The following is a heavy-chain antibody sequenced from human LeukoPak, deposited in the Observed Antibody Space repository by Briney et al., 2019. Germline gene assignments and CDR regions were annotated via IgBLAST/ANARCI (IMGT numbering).Heavy chain of an antibody. V-gene: IGHV3-20*04. Sequence: GGSLRLSCAASGFTFDDYGMGWVRHAPGKGLEWVSGINWNGGSTGYADSVKGRFTISRDNAKNSLYLQMNSLRAEDTALYYCARVKANYDSSGYYPWYFDYWGQGTLVTVSS. CDR3: ARVKANYDSSGYYPWYFDY. CDR1: GFTFDDYG. D-gene: IGHD3-22*01. CDR2: INWNGGST. J-gene: IGHJ4*02.